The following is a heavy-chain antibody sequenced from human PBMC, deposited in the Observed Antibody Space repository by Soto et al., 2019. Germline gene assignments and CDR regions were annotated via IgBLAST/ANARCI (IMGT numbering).Heavy chain of an antibody. CDR1: GDSVSSNSAA. J-gene: IGHJ5*02. CDR3: AMGGGSSFGENWFDP. D-gene: IGHD3-10*01. V-gene: IGHV6-1*01. Sequence: KQSQTLSLTCAISGDSVSSNSAAWNWIRQSPSRGLEWLGRTYYRSKWYNDYAVSVKSRITINPDTSKNQFSLQLNSVTPEDTAVYYCAMGGGSSFGENWFDPWGQGTLVTVSS. CDR2: TYYRSKWYN.